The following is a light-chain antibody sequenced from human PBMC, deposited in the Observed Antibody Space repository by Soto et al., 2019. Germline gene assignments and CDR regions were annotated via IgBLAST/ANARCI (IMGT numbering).Light chain of an antibody. V-gene: IGKV3-20*01. J-gene: IGKJ4*01. CDR2: GAS. Sequence: EIVLPQSPGTLSLSPGERATLSCRASQSVSSSYLAWYQQKPGQAPRLLIYGASSSATGIPDRFSGSGSGTDFNLTISRLEPEDCAVYYCQQYGSSRLTFGGGTKVEIK. CDR1: QSVSSSY. CDR3: QQYGSSRLT.